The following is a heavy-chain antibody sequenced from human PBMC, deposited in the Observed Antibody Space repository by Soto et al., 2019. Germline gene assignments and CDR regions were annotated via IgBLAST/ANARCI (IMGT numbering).Heavy chain of an antibody. CDR2: IYPGDSDT. CDR1: GYSFTSYW. Sequence: GESLKISCKGSGYSFTSYWIGWVRQMPGKGLEWMGIIYPGDSDTRYSPSFQGQVTISADKSISTAYLQWSSLKASDTAMYYCARPKCSGGSCYNSPYYYYGMDVWGQGTTVTVYS. J-gene: IGHJ6*02. V-gene: IGHV5-51*01. D-gene: IGHD2-15*01. CDR3: ARPKCSGGSCYNSPYYYYGMDV.